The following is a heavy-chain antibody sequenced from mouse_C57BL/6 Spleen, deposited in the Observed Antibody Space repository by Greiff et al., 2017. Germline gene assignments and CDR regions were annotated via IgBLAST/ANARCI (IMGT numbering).Heavy chain of an antibody. CDR3: ARGGYYGSSYVWYFDY. V-gene: IGHV1-54*01. Sequence: VQLQQSGAELVRPGTSVKVSCKASGYAFTNYLIEWVKQRPGQGLEWIGVINPGSGGTNYNEKFKGKATLTADKSSSTAYMQLSSLTSEDSAVXFCARGGYYGSSYVWYFDYWGQGTTLTVSS. D-gene: IGHD1-1*01. CDR1: GYAFTNYL. CDR2: INPGSGGT. J-gene: IGHJ2*01.